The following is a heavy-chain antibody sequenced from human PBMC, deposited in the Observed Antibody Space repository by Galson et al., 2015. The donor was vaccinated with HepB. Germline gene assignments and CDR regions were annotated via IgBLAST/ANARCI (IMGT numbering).Heavy chain of an antibody. CDR3: ASVGALENIVATTKGPFDY. J-gene: IGHJ4*02. D-gene: IGHD5-12*01. CDR2: IIPIFGTA. CDR1: GGTFSSYA. V-gene: IGHV1-69*13. Sequence: SVKVSCKASGGTFSSYAISWVRQAPGQGLEWMGGIIPIFGTANYAQKFQGRVTITADESTSTAYMELSSLRSEDTAVYYCASVGALENIVATTKGPFDYWGQGTLVTVSP.